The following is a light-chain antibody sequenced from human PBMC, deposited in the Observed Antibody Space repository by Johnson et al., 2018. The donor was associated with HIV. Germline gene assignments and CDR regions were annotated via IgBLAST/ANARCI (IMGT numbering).Light chain of an antibody. J-gene: IGLJ1*01. V-gene: IGLV1-51*02. CDR3: GTWDNSLTAGV. CDR2: ENN. Sequence: QSVLTQPPSMSAAPGQKVTIYCSGSSSNIGNNYVSWYQQLPGTAPKLLIFENNKRPSGIPDRFSGSKSGTSATMGITGLQTGDEADYYCGTWDNSLTAGVFGSGTKVTVL. CDR1: SSNIGNNY.